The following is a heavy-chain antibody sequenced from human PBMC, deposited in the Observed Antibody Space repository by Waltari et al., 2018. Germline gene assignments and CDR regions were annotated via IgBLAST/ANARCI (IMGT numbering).Heavy chain of an antibody. J-gene: IGHJ6*02. CDR3: AKRSGYGFPGYYYGMDV. Sequence: EVQLLESGGGLVQPGGSLRLSCAASGFTFSSYAMSWVRQAPGRGLEWVSAISGSGGSTYYADSVKGRFTISRDNSKNTLYLQMNSLRAEDTAVYYCAKRSGYGFPGYYYGMDVWGQGTTVTVSS. D-gene: IGHD5-18*01. CDR1: GFTFSSYA. V-gene: IGHV3-23*01. CDR2: ISGSGGST.